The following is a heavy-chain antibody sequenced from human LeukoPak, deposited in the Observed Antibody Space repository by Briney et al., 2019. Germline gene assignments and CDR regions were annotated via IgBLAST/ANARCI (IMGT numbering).Heavy chain of an antibody. CDR3: AKDLSGYYYTSGRTNDY. V-gene: IGHV3-30*02. J-gene: IGHJ4*02. CDR2: IGYDGSNK. Sequence: GGSLRLSCAASGFSFNTYGMHWVRQAPGKGLEWVAFIGYDGSNKYKADSVKGRFTISRDNSKNTLYLQMNSLRAEDTAVYYCAKDLSGYYYTSGRTNDYWGQGTLVTVSS. CDR1: GFSFNTYG. D-gene: IGHD3-10*01.